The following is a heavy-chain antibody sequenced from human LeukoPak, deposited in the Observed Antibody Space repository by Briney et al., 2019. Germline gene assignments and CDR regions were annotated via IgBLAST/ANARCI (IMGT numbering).Heavy chain of an antibody. V-gene: IGHV3-66*01. D-gene: IGHD5-18*01. CDR2: IYSGGST. J-gene: IGHJ4*02. CDR1: GFTVSSNY. CDR3: AREMWDSYGYVDY. Sequence: GGSLRLSCAASGFTVSSNYMSWVRQAPGKGLEWVSVIYSGGSTYYADSVKGRFTISRDNSTNTLYLQMNSLRAEDTAVYYCAREMWDSYGYVDYWGQGTLVTVSS.